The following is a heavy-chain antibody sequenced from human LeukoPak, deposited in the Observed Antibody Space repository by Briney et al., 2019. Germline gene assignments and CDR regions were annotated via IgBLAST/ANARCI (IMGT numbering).Heavy chain of an antibody. CDR3: ANHCSSTSCSTNY. V-gene: IGHV1-69*01. Sequence: ASVKVSCKASGGTFSRHAISWVRQAPGQGLEWMGGIIPIFGTANYAQKFQGRVTITADESTSTAYMELSSLRSEDTAVYYCANHCSSTSCSTNYWGQGTLVTVSS. D-gene: IGHD2-2*01. CDR2: IIPIFGTA. CDR1: GGTFSRHA. J-gene: IGHJ4*02.